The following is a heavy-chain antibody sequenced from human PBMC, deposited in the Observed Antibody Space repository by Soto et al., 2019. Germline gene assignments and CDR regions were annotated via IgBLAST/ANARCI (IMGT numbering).Heavy chain of an antibody. J-gene: IGHJ4*02. D-gene: IGHD3-10*01. CDR3: AKTAGITMVRGVLDS. Sequence: EVLLLESGGGLVQPGGSLKLSCAASGFTFVSYAMTWVRQAPGKGLEWVSTISVSGTYTYYADSVEGRFTISRDNSKNTLYLQMNGLRAEDTAVCYCAKTAGITMVRGVLDSWGQGTLVTVSS. CDR1: GFTFVSYA. V-gene: IGHV3-23*01. CDR2: ISVSGTYT.